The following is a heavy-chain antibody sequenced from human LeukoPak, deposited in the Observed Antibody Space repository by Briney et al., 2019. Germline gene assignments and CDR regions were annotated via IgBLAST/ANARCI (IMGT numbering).Heavy chain of an antibody. CDR3: ASSVVGGLGLDY. CDR2: IRYDGSNK. V-gene: IGHV3-30*02. J-gene: IGHJ4*02. Sequence: GGSLRLSRAASGFTFSGYDLHWVRQAPGKGLEWVAFIRYDGSNKYYADSVTGRFTISRDNSKNTLYLQMNSLRAEDTAVYYCASSVVGGLGLDYWGQGTLVTVSS. D-gene: IGHD1-26*01. CDR1: GFTFSGYD.